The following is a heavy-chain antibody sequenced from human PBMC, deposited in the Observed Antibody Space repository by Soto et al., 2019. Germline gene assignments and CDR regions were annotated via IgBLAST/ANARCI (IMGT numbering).Heavy chain of an antibody. CDR3: AREVGSRIDY. J-gene: IGHJ4*02. CDR1: GYTFTSYG. D-gene: IGHD6-13*01. CDR2: ISPYNGNT. V-gene: IGHV1-18*01. Sequence: ASVKVSCKTSGYTFTSYGISWVRQAPGQGLEWMGWISPYNGNTNYAQRLQDRVTMTTDTSTSTAYMELSSLRSEDTAVYYCAREVGSRIDYWGQGTLVTVSS.